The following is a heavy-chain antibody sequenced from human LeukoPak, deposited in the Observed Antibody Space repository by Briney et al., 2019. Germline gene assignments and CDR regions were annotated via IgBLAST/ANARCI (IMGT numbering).Heavy chain of an antibody. CDR3: ARQVLRGYSGYDWGY. V-gene: IGHV4-39*01. D-gene: IGHD5-12*01. Sequence: SETLSLTCTVSGGSISSSSYYWGWIRQPPGKGLEWIGSIYYSGSTYYNPSLKSRVTISVDTSKNQFSLKLSSVTAADTAVYYCARQVLRGYSGYDWGYWGQGTLVAVSS. CDR2: IYYSGST. J-gene: IGHJ4*02. CDR1: GGSISSSSYY.